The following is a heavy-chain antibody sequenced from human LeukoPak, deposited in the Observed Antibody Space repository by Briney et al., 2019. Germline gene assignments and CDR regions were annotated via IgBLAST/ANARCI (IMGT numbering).Heavy chain of an antibody. V-gene: IGHV1-69*04. J-gene: IGHJ6*02. CDR3: ARDRGGSITIFGVVNSYYYGMDV. CDR1: GGTFSSHA. Sequence: SVKVSCKASGGTFSSHAISWVRQAPGQGLEWMGRIIPILGIANYAQKFQGRVTITADKSTSTAYMELSSLRSEDTAVYYCARDRGGSITIFGVVNSYYYGMDVWGQGTTVTVSS. CDR2: IIPILGIA. D-gene: IGHD3-3*01.